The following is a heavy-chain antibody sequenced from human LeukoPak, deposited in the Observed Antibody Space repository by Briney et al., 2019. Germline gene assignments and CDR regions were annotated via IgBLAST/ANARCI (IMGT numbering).Heavy chain of an antibody. D-gene: IGHD1-26*01. V-gene: IGHV3-74*01. CDR1: GFTLSSNW. Sequence: GGSLRLSCAGSGFTLSSNWMHWVSQGPGKGLVWVSRIYSDGSRTNYADSVKGRFTISGDNAKNSLYLQMNSLRAEDTAVYYCAREDSGSYYIHYWGQGTLVTVSS. J-gene: IGHJ4*02. CDR3: AREDSGSYYIHY. CDR2: IYSDGSRT.